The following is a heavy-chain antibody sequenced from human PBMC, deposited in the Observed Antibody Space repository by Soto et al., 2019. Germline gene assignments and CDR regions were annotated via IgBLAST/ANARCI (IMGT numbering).Heavy chain of an antibody. J-gene: IGHJ4*02. V-gene: IGHV4-34*01. CDR2: INHSGST. CDR3: ASGRIRDSPIDY. CDR1: GGSFSDYY. Sequence: SETLSLTCAVYGGSFSDYYWSWIRQPPGKGLEWIGEINHSGSTNYNPSLKSRVTISVDTSKNQFSLKLSSVTAADTAVYYCASGRIRDSPIDYWGQGTLVTVSS. D-gene: IGHD3-22*01.